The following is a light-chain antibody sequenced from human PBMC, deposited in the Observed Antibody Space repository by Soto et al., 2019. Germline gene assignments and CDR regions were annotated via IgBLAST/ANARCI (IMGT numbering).Light chain of an antibody. Sequence: DIVLTQSPGILSLSPGERATLSCRASQSVSSNYLAWYQQKPGQAPRLLIYGASTRATGVPDRFSGSGSGTDFTLTISRLEPEDFAVYHCQQYGSLSWTFGQGTKVEIK. CDR3: QQYGSLSWT. J-gene: IGKJ1*01. CDR1: QSVSSNY. V-gene: IGKV3-20*01. CDR2: GAS.